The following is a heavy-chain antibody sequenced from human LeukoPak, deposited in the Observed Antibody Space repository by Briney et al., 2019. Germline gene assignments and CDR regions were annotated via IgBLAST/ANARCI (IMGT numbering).Heavy chain of an antibody. CDR2: INHNGNVN. CDR3: ARGGGLDV. D-gene: IGHD3-16*01. Sequence: GGSLRLSCAAFGFTFSSYWMNWARQAPGKGLEWVASINHNGNVNYYVDSVKGRFTISRDNAKNSLYLQMSNLRAEDTAVYFCARGGGLDVWGQGATVTVSS. CDR1: GFTFSSYW. V-gene: IGHV3-7*03. J-gene: IGHJ6*02.